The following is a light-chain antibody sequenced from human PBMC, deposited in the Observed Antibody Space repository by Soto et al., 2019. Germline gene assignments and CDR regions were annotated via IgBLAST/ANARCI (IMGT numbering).Light chain of an antibody. Sequence: EIVLPQSPATLSLSPGERASLFCMASQSVSGSLAWYQQKPGQAPRLLIYGASNRATGIPDRFSGSGSGTDFTLTISRLEPEDFAVYYCQQYGSSGTFGQGTKVDIK. CDR1: QSVSGS. V-gene: IGKV3-20*01. CDR2: GAS. CDR3: QQYGSSGT. J-gene: IGKJ1*01.